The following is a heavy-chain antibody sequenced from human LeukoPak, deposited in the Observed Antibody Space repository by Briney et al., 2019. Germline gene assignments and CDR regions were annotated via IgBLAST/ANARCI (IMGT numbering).Heavy chain of an antibody. J-gene: IGHJ6*02. V-gene: IGHV5-51*01. CDR3: ARDPLRGSPLGYGMDV. CDR2: IYPTDSDT. CDR1: GYSFTSYW. D-gene: IGHD4-23*01. Sequence: GESLKISCKGSGYSFTSYWIGRVRQMPGKGLEWMGIIYPTDSDTGYSPSFEGQVTMSADKSISTAYMELSSLRSEDTAVYYCARDPLRGSPLGYGMDVWGQGTTVTVSS.